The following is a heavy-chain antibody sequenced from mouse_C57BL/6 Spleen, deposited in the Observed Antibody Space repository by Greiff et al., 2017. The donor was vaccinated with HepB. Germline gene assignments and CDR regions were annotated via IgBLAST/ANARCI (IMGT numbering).Heavy chain of an antibody. Sequence: QVHVKQPGAELVRPGSSVKLSCKASGYTFTSYWMHWVKQRPIQGLEWIGNIDPSDSETHYNQKFKDKATLTVDKSSSTAYMQLSSLTSEDSAVYYCARPGSSYRYFDVWGTGTTVTVSS. J-gene: IGHJ1*03. CDR2: IDPSDSET. CDR1: GYTFTSYW. V-gene: IGHV1-52*01. CDR3: ARPGSSYRYFDV. D-gene: IGHD1-1*01.